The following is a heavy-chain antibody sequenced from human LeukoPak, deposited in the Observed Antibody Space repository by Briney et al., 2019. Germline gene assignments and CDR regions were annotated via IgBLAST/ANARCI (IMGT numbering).Heavy chain of an antibody. D-gene: IGHD3-22*01. J-gene: IGHJ4*02. V-gene: IGHV3-23*01. CDR3: AKAPPDYYYDSSGYYYHFFDY. CDR1: GFTFSSYA. CDR2: ISGSGGST. Sequence: PGGSLRLSGAASGFTFSSYAMSWVRQAPGKGLEWVSAISGSGGSTYYADSVKGRFTISRDNSKNTLYLQMNSLRAEDTAVYYCAKAPPDYYYDSSGYYYHFFDYWGQGTLVTVSS.